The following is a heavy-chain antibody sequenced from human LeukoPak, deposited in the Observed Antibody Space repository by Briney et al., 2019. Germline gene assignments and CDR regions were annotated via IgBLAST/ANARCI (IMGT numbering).Heavy chain of an antibody. D-gene: IGHD3-3*01. CDR1: GFTFSSYD. Sequence: GGSLRLSCAAPGFTFSSYDMHWVRQATGKGLEWVSAIGTAGDTYYPGSVKGRFTISRENAKNSLYLQMNSLRAEDTAVYYCARSGGYYDFWSGSKNYYYYYGMDVWGQGTTVTVSS. V-gene: IGHV3-13*01. J-gene: IGHJ6*02. CDR3: ARSGGYYDFWSGSKNYYYYYGMDV. CDR2: IGTAGDT.